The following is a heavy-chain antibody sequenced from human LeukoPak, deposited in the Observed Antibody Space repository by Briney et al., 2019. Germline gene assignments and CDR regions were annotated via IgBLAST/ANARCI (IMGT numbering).Heavy chain of an antibody. CDR2: IHHSGST. Sequence: SETLSLTCAVSGGSISSCNWWSWVRQPPGKGLEWIGEIHHSGSTNYNPSLKSRVTISVDKSRNQFSLKLSSVTAADTAVYYCARERYYYDSSGGIDYWGQGTLVTVSS. CDR3: ARERYYYDSSGGIDY. J-gene: IGHJ4*02. V-gene: IGHV4-4*02. CDR1: GGSISSCNW. D-gene: IGHD3-22*01.